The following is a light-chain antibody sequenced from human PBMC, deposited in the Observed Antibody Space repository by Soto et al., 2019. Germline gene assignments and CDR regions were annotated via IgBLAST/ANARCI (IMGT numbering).Light chain of an antibody. V-gene: IGKV2-24*01. Sequence: DIVMTQTPLSSHVTLGQPASISCRSSQSLVHRNGNTYLTWLQQRPGQPPRLLIYKVSNRFSGVPDRFSASGSWTVFTRTISRVEAEDVGVYYCMQLTQFPRTFGQGTKVEIK. J-gene: IGKJ1*01. CDR2: KVS. CDR3: MQLTQFPRT. CDR1: QSLVHRNGNTY.